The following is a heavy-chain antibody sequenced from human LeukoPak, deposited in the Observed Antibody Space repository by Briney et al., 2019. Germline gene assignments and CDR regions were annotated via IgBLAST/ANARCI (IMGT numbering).Heavy chain of an antibody. D-gene: IGHD4-11*01. Sequence: GRSLRLSCAASGFTFDDYAMHWVRQAPGKGLEWVSGISWNSGSIGYADSVKGRFTISRDNAKNSLYLQMNSLRAEDTAVYYCARAPVTTYFHFDYWGQGTLVTVSS. CDR1: GFTFDDYA. CDR2: ISWNSGSI. V-gene: IGHV3-9*01. CDR3: ARAPVTTYFHFDY. J-gene: IGHJ4*02.